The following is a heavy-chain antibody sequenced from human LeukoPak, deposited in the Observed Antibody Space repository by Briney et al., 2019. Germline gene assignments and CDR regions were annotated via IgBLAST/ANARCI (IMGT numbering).Heavy chain of an antibody. CDR2: ISGSGGST. V-gene: IGHV3-23*01. Sequence: PGGSLRLSCAASGFTFSSYAMSWVRQAPGKGLEWVSAISGSGGSTYYADSVKGRFTISRDNAKNSLYLQMNSLRAEDTAVYYCARDAVRSGEFDHWGQGILVTVSS. CDR3: ARDAVRSGEFDH. D-gene: IGHD1-26*01. J-gene: IGHJ4*02. CDR1: GFTFSSYA.